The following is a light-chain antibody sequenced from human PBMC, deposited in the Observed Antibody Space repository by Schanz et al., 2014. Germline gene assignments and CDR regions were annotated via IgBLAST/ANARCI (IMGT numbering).Light chain of an antibody. CDR2: QDT. J-gene: IGLJ2*01. Sequence: SYELTQPPLVSVSPGQTASITCSGDKLGDEYASWYQQKPGQSPVVVIYQDTQRPPGIPERFSGSNSGNTATLTISGTQALDEADYYCQAWDSSTVVFGGGTKLTVL. V-gene: IGLV3-1*01. CDR3: QAWDSSTVV. CDR1: KLGDEY.